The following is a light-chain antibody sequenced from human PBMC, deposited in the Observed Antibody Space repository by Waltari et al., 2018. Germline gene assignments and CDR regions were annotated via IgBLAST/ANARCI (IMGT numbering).Light chain of an antibody. Sequence: DIQMTQSPASLSASVGDRVTITCRASQSISRYLNWYQQKPGEAPKLLIYAASNLQRGVPSRFSGSGSGTDFTLTISSLQPEDFATYYCQQSDIILPRTFGQGTKVEVK. CDR2: AAS. V-gene: IGKV1-39*01. CDR3: QQSDIILPRT. CDR1: QSISRY. J-gene: IGKJ1*01.